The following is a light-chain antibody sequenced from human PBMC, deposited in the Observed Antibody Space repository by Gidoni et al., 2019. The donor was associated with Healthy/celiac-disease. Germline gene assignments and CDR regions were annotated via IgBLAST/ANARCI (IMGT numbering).Light chain of an antibody. CDR2: DAS. J-gene: IGKJ3*01. CDR1: QDSSNY. Sequence: DIQKTQSPSSLSASVGDRVTITCQASQDSSNYLNWYQQKPGKAPKLLIYDASNVETGVPSRFSGSGSGTDFTFTISSLQPENIATYYCQQYDNLFTFGPGTKVEIK. V-gene: IGKV1-33*01. CDR3: QQYDNLFT.